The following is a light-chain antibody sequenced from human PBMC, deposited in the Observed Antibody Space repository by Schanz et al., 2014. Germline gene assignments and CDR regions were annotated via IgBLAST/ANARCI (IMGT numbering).Light chain of an antibody. CDR3: QSYDSSLSGLYV. Sequence: QSVLTQPPSASGTPGQRVTISCSGSSSNIGSNTVIWYQQLPGTAPKLLIHSDNQRPSGVPDRFSGSKSGTSASLAITGLQAEDEADYYCQSYDSSLSGLYVFGTGTKLTVL. J-gene: IGLJ1*01. CDR1: SSNIGSNT. V-gene: IGLV1-44*01. CDR2: SDN.